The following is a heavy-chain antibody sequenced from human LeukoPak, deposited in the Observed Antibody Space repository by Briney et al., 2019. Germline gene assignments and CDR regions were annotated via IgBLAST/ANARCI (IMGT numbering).Heavy chain of an antibody. CDR3: AKDLIRFLEWSLHYYYYYMDV. D-gene: IGHD3-3*01. J-gene: IGHJ6*03. CDR1: GFTFSSYA. CDR2: ISGSGGST. V-gene: IGHV3-23*01. Sequence: GGSLRLSCAASGFTFSSYAMSWVRQAPGKGLEWVSAISGSGGSTYYADSVKGRFTISRDNSKNTLYLQINSLRAEDTAVYYCAKDLIRFLEWSLHYYYYYMDVWGKGTTVTVSS.